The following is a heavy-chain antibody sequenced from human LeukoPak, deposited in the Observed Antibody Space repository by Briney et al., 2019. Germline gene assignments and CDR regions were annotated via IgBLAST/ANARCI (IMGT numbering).Heavy chain of an antibody. V-gene: IGHV1-24*01. CDR2: FDPEDGET. CDR1: GYTLTELS. D-gene: IGHD3-22*01. CDR3: ATLSLKRYYYDSSGYPDV. J-gene: IGHJ4*02. Sequence: GASVKVSCKVSGYTLTELSMHWVRQAPGKGLEWMGGFDPEDGETIYAQKFQGRVTMTEDTSTDTAYMGLSSLRSVDTAVYYCATLSLKRYYYDSSGYPDVWGQGTLVTVSS.